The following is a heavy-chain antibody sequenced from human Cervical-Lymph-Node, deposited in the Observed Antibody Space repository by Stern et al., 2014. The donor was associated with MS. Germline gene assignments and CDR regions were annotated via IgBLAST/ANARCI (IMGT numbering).Heavy chain of an antibody. V-gene: IGHV1-18*04. CDR2: ISGYNGNT. CDR3: SRIKWTTPTAYHNFYYNMDV. D-gene: IGHD2-21*01. J-gene: IGHJ6*02. Sequence: QVQLVESGDEVKKSGASVKVSCKASGYTFTSYGITWVRQAPGQGLEWMGRISGYNGNTNYAQSLQGRLTMTTDTSTSTAYMELRSLRSDDTGVYFCSRIKWTTPTAYHNFYYNMDVWGQGTTVTVSS. CDR1: GYTFTSYG.